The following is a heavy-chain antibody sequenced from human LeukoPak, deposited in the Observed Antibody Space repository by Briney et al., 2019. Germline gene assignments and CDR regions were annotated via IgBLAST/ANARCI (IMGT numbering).Heavy chain of an antibody. Sequence: SETLSLTCAVYGGSFSGYYWSWIRQSPGKGLERIGEINDSGITNCNPSLKSRASLSVDTSKNQFSLRLSSVTAADTAVYYCARRLVDSGASQVSDYWGQGTLVTVSS. D-gene: IGHD2-15*01. CDR1: GGSFSGYY. CDR3: ARRLVDSGASQVSDY. CDR2: INDSGIT. V-gene: IGHV4-34*01. J-gene: IGHJ4*02.